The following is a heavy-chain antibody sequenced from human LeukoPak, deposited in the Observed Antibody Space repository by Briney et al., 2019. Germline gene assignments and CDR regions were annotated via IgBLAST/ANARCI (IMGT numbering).Heavy chain of an antibody. CDR1: GGFISSSYY. Sequence: SETLSLTCSVSGGFISSSYYWGWIRQPPGKGLEWIGSIYYSGSTYYNPSLKSRVTISVDTSKNQFSLKLSSVTAADTAVYYCARHGDSSGYYFLDYWGQGTLVTVSS. CDR3: ARHGDSSGYYFLDY. V-gene: IGHV4-39*01. J-gene: IGHJ4*02. D-gene: IGHD3-22*01. CDR2: IYYSGST.